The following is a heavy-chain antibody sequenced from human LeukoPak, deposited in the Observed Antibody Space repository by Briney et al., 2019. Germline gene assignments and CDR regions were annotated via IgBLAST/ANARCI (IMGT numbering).Heavy chain of an antibody. V-gene: IGHV1-69*05. CDR3: ARGIGAAILPHNWFDP. CDR2: IIPIFGTA. CDR1: GGTFSSYA. D-gene: IGHD2-2*02. J-gene: IGHJ5*02. Sequence: ASVKVSCKASGGTFSSYAISWVRQAPGQGLEWMGGIIPIFGTANYAQKFQGRVTITTDESTSTAYMELSSLRSEDTAVYYCARGIGAAILPHNWFDPWGQGTLDTVSS.